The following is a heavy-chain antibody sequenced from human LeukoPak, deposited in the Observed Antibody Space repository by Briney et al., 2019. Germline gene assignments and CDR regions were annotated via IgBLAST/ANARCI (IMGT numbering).Heavy chain of an antibody. D-gene: IGHD2-2*01. J-gene: IGHJ4*02. CDR3: ASSYCSSTSCALDY. V-gene: IGHV4-30-2*01. CDR1: GGSISSGGYS. CDR2: MHHSGST. Sequence: SQTLSLTCAVSGGSISSGGYSWNWIRQPPGKGLEWIGYMHHSGSTNYNPSLKSRVTISVDTSKNQFSLKLSSVTAADTAVYNCASSYCSSTSCALDYWGQGTLVTVSS.